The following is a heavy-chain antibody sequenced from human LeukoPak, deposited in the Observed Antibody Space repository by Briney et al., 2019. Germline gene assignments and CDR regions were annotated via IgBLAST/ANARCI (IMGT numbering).Heavy chain of an antibody. CDR3: AKDLIVVVPAAITYTGPYYYYGMDV. CDR1: GFTFSSYG. J-gene: IGHJ6*02. V-gene: IGHV3-30*18. D-gene: IGHD2-2*02. CDR2: ISYDGSNK. Sequence: GGSLRLSCAASGFTFSSYGMHWVRQAPGKGLEWVAVISYDGSNKYYADSVKGRFTISRDNSENTLYLQMNSLRAEDTAVYYCAKDLIVVVPAAITYTGPYYYYGMDVWGQGTTVTVSS.